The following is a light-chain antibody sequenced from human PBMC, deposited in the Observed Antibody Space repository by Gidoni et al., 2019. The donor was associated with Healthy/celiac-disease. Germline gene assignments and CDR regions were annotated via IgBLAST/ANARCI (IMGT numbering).Light chain of an antibody. J-gene: IGLJ1*01. V-gene: IGLV2-11*01. CDR3: CSYAGSYTYV. CDR2: DVS. CDR1: SSDVGGYNY. Sequence: QSALTQPRSVSGSRGQSVTISCTGTSSDVGGYNYVSWYQQHPDKAPKLMIYDVSKRPSGGPDRFSGSKSGNTASLTISGLQAEDEADYYCCSYAGSYTYVFGTGTKVTVL.